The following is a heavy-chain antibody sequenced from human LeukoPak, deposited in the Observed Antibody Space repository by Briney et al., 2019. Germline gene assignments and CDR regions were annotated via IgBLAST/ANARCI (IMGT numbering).Heavy chain of an antibody. CDR1: GFTFSSYA. J-gene: IGHJ4*02. CDR3: AKDSDTAMVPYYFDY. V-gene: IGHV3-30*04. CDR2: ISYDGSNK. Sequence: GGSLRLSCAASGFTFSSYAMHWVRQAPGKGLEWVAVISYDGSNKYYADSVKGRFTISRDNSKNTLYLQMNSLRAEDTAVYYCAKDSDTAMVPYYFDYWGQGTLVTVSS. D-gene: IGHD5-18*01.